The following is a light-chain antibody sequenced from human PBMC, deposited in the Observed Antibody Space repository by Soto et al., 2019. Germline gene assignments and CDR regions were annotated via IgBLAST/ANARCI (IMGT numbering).Light chain of an antibody. J-gene: IGLJ1*01. CDR1: STDFGAYDH. Sequence: QSVLTQPASLSGSPGQSITISCTGTSTDFGAYDHVSWFRQHPGKAPKLMIYEVNNRPSGVSNRFSGSKSGNTAYLTISGLQVEDEAEYFCCSFTTTSTHVFGTGTKVTVL. V-gene: IGLV2-14*01. CDR2: EVN. CDR3: CSFTTTSTHV.